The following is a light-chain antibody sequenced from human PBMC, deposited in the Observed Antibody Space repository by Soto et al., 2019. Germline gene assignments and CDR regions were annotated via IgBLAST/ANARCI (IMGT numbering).Light chain of an antibody. Sequence: QMTQSPSSLSASVGDRITITCRASQSISNYLNWYQQKPGKAPKFLIHAASHLQSGVPSRFSGSGSGTDFTLTISSLQPEYFATYYCQQSYSTPLTFGGGTKVQIK. J-gene: IGKJ4*01. CDR2: AAS. CDR3: QQSYSTPLT. CDR1: QSISNY. V-gene: IGKV1-39*01.